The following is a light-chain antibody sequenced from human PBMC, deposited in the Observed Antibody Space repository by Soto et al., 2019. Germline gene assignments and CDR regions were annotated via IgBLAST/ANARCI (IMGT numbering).Light chain of an antibody. CDR3: QTWGTGIHVV. Sequence: QPVLTQSPSASASLGASVKLTCTLSSGHSSYAIAWHQQQPEKGPGYLMKLNSDGSHSKGDGIPDRFSGSSSGAERYLTISSLQSEDEADYYCQTWGTGIHVVFGGVTKVTVL. V-gene: IGLV4-69*01. CDR1: SGHSSYA. J-gene: IGLJ2*01. CDR2: LNSDGSH.